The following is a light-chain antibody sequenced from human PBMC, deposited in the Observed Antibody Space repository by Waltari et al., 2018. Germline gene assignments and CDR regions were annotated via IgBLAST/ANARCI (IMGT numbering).Light chain of an antibody. J-gene: IGKJ4*01. Sequence: EIVLTQSPATLSLSPGERATLSCTASQSVASYLAWYQQKPGQAPRLLIYDASKRARGIPARFSGSESESGTDFTLTISSLEPEDFAVYYCQQRSNWPLTFGGGTNVEIK. CDR1: QSVASY. CDR3: QQRSNWPLT. V-gene: IGKV3-11*01. CDR2: DAS.